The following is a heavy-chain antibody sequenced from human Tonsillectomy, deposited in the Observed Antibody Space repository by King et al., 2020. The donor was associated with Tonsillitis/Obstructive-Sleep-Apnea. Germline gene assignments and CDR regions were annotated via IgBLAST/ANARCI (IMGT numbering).Heavy chain of an antibody. V-gene: IGHV3-30*01. D-gene: IGHD2-2*02. CDR1: GFTFSSYA. J-gene: IGHJ6*03. CDR3: ARDYSACGSTGGYTWYYYYYMDV. Sequence: VQLVESGGGVVQPGRSLRLSCAASGFTFSSYAMHWVRQAPGRGLEGVAVISYDGSNKYYADSVKGRFTISRDNSKNTLYLQMNSLRAEDTSVYYCARDYSACGSTGGYTWYYYYYMDVWGKGTTVTVSS. CDR2: ISYDGSNK.